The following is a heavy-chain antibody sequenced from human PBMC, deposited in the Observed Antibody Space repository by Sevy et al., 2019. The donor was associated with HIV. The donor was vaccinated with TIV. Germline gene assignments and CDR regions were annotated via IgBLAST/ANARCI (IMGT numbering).Heavy chain of an antibody. CDR2: ISSSSSYM. D-gene: IGHD1-26*01. CDR1: GSTFNTYN. V-gene: IGHV3-21*01. J-gene: IGHJ6*02. Sequence: GGSLRLSCAASGSTFNTYNFNWIRQASGKGLESVSSISSSSSYMYYADSVKGRFTISRDSAKNSVYLHMNSLRPEDTAVYYCARDGGATDYGMDVWGQGTTVTVSS. CDR3: ARDGGATDYGMDV.